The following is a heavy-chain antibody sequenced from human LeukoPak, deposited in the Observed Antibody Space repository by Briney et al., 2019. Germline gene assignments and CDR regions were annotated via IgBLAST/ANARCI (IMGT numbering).Heavy chain of an antibody. V-gene: IGHV1-69*04. CDR3: ARITFGGVIVNYYYYYGMDV. J-gene: IGHJ6*02. CDR2: IIPILGIA. CDR1: GGTFSSYA. D-gene: IGHD3-16*02. Sequence: SVKVSCKASGGTFSSYAISWVRQAPGQGLEWMGRIIPILGIANYAQKFQGRVTITADKSTSTAYMELRSLRSDDTAVYYCARITFGGVIVNYYYYYGMDVWGQGTTVTVSS.